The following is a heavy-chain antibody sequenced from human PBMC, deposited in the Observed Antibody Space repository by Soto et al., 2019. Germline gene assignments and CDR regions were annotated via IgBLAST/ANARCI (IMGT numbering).Heavy chain of an antibody. Sequence: ASVKVSWKASGYTFTSYYMHWVRQAPGQGLEWMGIINPSGGSTSYAQKFQGRVTMTRDTSTRTVYMELISLRSYDPAMYYFTLQRRGVPYWGQGTLVTVSS. CDR1: GYTFTSYY. CDR2: INPSGGST. V-gene: IGHV1-46*01. J-gene: IGHJ4*02. CDR3: TLQRRGVPY. D-gene: IGHD2-8*01.